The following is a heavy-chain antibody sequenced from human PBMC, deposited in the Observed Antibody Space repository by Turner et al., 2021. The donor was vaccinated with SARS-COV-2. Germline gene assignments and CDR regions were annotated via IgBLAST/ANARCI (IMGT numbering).Heavy chain of an antibody. Sequence: QLRLQQSAPGLVKHSDTLFLTCTVYGGSIRSSKYFWGWIRQPPGKGLEWIGSIYYSGSTYYNPSFMSRVTISVDTSKNQFSLKLSAVTAADTAVYYCARLLNPGSDYYYYYGMDVWGQVTTVTVSS. CDR2: IYYSGST. CDR3: ARLLNPGSDYYYYYGMDV. CDR1: GGSIRSSKYF. D-gene: IGHD3-10*01. V-gene: IGHV4-39*01. J-gene: IGHJ6*02.